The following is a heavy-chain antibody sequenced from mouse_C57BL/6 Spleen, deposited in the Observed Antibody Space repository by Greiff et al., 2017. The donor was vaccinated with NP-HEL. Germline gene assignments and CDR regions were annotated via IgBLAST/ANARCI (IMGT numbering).Heavy chain of an antibody. Sequence: EVQLQQSGPELVKPGASVKIPCKASGYTFTDYNMDWVKQSHGKSLEWIGDINPNNGGTIYNQKFKGKATLTVDKSSSTAYMGLRSLTSEDTAVYYCARRGYSNPWFAYWGQGTLVTVSA. CDR3: ARRGYSNPWFAY. V-gene: IGHV1-18*01. D-gene: IGHD2-5*01. CDR2: INPNNGGT. J-gene: IGHJ3*01. CDR1: GYTFTDYN.